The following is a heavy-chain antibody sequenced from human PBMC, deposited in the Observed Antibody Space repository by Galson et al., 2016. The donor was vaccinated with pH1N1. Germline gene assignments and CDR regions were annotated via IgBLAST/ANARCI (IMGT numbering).Heavy chain of an antibody. V-gene: IGHV3-48*01. CDR3: ARVNHYYYYGTDV. Sequence: SLRLSCAASGFTFSSYSMNWVRQAPGKGLEWVSYISSSSSTIYYADFVKGRFTISRDNAKNSLYLQMNSLRAEDTAVYYCARVNHYYYYGTDVWGQGTTVTVS. CDR1: GFTFSSYS. D-gene: IGHD1-14*01. CDR2: ISSSSSTI. J-gene: IGHJ6*02.